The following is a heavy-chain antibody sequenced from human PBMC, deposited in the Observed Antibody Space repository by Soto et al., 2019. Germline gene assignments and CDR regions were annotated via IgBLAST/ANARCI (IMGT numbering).Heavy chain of an antibody. D-gene: IGHD6-6*01. CDR3: ARPRRGSSSAGYDY. CDR1: GGSFSGYY. Sequence: SETLSLTCAVYGGSFSGYYWSWIRQPPGKGLEWIGEINHSGSTNYNPSLKSRVTISVDTSKNQFSLKLSSVTAADTAVYYCARPRRGSSSAGYDYWGQGTLVTSPQ. CDR2: INHSGST. V-gene: IGHV4-34*01. J-gene: IGHJ4*02.